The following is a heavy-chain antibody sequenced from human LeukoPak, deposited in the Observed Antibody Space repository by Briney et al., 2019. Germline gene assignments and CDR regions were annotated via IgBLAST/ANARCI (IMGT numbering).Heavy chain of an antibody. J-gene: IGHJ4*02. V-gene: IGHV1-3*01. CDR1: GYTFTIYA. Sequence: ASVKVSFTASGYTFTIYAMHWVRQAPGQRLEWMGWINAGNGNTKYSQKFQGRVTITRDTSASTAYMELSSLRSEDTAVYYCALITMVRGVIIGYYWGQGTLVTVSS. CDR2: INAGNGNT. CDR3: ALITMVRGVIIGYY. D-gene: IGHD3-10*01.